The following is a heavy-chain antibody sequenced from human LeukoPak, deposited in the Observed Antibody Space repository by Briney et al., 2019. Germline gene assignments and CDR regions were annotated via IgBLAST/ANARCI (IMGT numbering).Heavy chain of an antibody. CDR2: INPNSGGT. D-gene: IGHD3-9*01. CDR3: ASGDGLVISFGIWSPSYQWDY. J-gene: IGHJ4*02. Sequence: GASVKVSCKASGYTFTGYYMHWVRQAPGQGLEWMGWINPNSGGTNYAQRFQGRVTMTRDTSISTAYMELNRLRSDDTAVYYCASGDGLVISFGIWSPSYQWDYWGQGTLVTVSS. V-gene: IGHV1-2*02. CDR1: GYTFTGYY.